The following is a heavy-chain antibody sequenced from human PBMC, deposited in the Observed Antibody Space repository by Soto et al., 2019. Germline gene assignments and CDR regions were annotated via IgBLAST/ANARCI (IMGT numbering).Heavy chain of an antibody. Sequence: QITLKESGPTLVKPTQTLTLTCTFSGFSLTTSGVGVGWIRQPPGKALEWLALIYWDDDKRYCPSLKRRLTITKDTSTNQVVLTLTNMDPVDSATYFCAHRLALHSNWNYGRFDFWGQGALVTVSS. CDR3: AHRLALHSNWNYGRFDF. CDR2: IYWDDDK. J-gene: IGHJ4*02. D-gene: IGHD1-7*01. CDR1: GFSLTTSGVG. V-gene: IGHV2-5*02.